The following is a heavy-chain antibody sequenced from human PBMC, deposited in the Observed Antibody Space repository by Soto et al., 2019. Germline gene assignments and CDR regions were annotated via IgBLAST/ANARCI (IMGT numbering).Heavy chain of an antibody. CDR1: GASISRGAYY. CDR3: ARGVLANWGPENWFDP. Sequence: PSETLSLTCSVSGASISRGAYYWSWIRQHPGKGLEWIGNIYYSGSAYYNPSLKSRVVIPVDTSQNQFSLRLSSVTAADTAVYYCARGVLANWGPENWFDPWGQGTLVTVSS. J-gene: IGHJ5*02. CDR2: IYYSGSA. D-gene: IGHD7-27*01. V-gene: IGHV4-31*03.